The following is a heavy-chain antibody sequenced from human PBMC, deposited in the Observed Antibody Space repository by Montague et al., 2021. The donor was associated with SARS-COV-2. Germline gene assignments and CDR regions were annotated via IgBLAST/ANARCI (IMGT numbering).Heavy chain of an antibody. V-gene: IGHV4-59*01. Sequence: SETLSLTCTVSGGSISSYYWSWIRQPPGKGLEWIGYIYYSGSTNYNPSLKSRVTISVDTSKNQFSLKLSSVTAADTAVYYCAGTYYDFWSGFIHYYHMDFWGQGTTVTVSS. CDR1: GGSISSYY. D-gene: IGHD3-3*01. J-gene: IGHJ6*03. CDR3: AGTYYDFWSGFIHYYHMDF. CDR2: IYYSGST.